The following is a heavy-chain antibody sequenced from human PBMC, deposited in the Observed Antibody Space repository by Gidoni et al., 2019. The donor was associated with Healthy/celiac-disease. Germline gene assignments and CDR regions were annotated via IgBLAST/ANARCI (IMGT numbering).Heavy chain of an antibody. CDR2: ISAYNGNT. CDR3: ARWERGYCSGGSCYYNWFDP. D-gene: IGHD2-15*01. V-gene: IGHV1-18*01. CDR1: G. J-gene: IGHJ5*02. Sequence: GISWVRQAPGQGLEWMGWISAYNGNTNYAQKLQGRVTMTTDTSTSTAYMELRSLRSDDTAVYYCARWERGYCSGGSCYYNWFDPWGQGTLVTVSS.